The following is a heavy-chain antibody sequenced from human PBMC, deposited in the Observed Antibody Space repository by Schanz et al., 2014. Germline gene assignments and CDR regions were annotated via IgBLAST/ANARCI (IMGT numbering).Heavy chain of an antibody. CDR1: GFTFSSYA. CDR3: TADLWFGAVWGVW. CDR2: VPFDGSQK. V-gene: IGHV3-30*04. D-gene: IGHD3-10*01. J-gene: IGHJ3*01. Sequence: MQLLESGGGLAQPGGSLRLSCAASGFTFSSYALHWVRQAPGTGLEWVAFVPFDGSQKFYADSVKGRFTISRDNSKNTLYLQMNSLSPEDTAVYYCTADLWFGAVWGVWWGQGTRVTVSS.